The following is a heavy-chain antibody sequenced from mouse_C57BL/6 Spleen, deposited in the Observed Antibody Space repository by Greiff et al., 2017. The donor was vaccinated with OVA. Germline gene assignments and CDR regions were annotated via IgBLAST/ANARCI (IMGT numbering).Heavy chain of an antibody. D-gene: IGHD1-1*01. CDR1: GYTFTSYW. Sequence: QVQLQQPGAELVKPGASVKLSCKASGYTFTSYWMQWVKQRPGQGLEWIGEIDPSDSYTNYNQKFKGKATLTVDTSSSTAYMQLSSLTSEDSAVYYCARRVTTGVDLGAMDYWGQGTSVTVSS. J-gene: IGHJ4*01. V-gene: IGHV1-50*01. CDR2: IDPSDSYT. CDR3: ARRVTTGVDLGAMDY.